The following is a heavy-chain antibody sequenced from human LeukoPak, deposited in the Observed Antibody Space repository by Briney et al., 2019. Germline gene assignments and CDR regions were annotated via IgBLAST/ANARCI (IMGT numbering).Heavy chain of an antibody. V-gene: IGHV4-30-4*01. D-gene: IGHD3-22*01. CDR2: IYYSGST. CDR3: ARAAKYYYDSSGYYLAC. Sequence: SETLPLTCTVSGGSISSGDYYWSWIRQPPGKGLEWIGYIYYSGSTYYNPSLKSRVTISVDTSKNQFSLKLSSVTAADTAVYYCARAAKYYYDSSGYYLACWGQGTLVTVSS. J-gene: IGHJ4*02. CDR1: GGSISSGDYY.